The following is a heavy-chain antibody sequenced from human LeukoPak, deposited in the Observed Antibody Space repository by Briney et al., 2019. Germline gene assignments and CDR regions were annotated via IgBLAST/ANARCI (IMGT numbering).Heavy chain of an antibody. V-gene: IGHV1-3*01. Sequence: ASVKVSCKASGYTFTSYAMHWVRQAPGQRLEWMGWINAGNGNTKYSQKFQGRVTITRDTSASTAYMELSSLRSEDTAVYYCARGWDSSGWYSPPDLPQGWGGPRVREFDHWGQGTLVTVSS. D-gene: IGHD6-19*01. J-gene: IGHJ4*02. CDR1: GYTFTSYA. CDR2: INAGNGNT. CDR3: ARGWDSSGWYSPPDLPQGWGGPRVREFDH.